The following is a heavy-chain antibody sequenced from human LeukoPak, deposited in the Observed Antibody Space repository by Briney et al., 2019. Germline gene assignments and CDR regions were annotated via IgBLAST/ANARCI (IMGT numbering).Heavy chain of an antibody. D-gene: IGHD6-13*01. CDR1: GFTVSSNY. Sequence: GGSLRLSCAASGFTVSSNYTSWVRQAPGKGLEWVSVISGSGGSTYYADPVKGRFTISRDNSKNSLYLQMNSLRAEDTAVYYCARDPQRYSSSWYLDYWGQGTLVTVSS. J-gene: IGHJ4*02. CDR2: ISGSGGST. V-gene: IGHV3-53*01. CDR3: ARDPQRYSSSWYLDY.